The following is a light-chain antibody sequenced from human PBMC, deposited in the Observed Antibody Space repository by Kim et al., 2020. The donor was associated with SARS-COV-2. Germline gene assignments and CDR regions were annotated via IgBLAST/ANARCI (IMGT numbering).Light chain of an antibody. CDR1: QDIGSY. CDR2: DVS. CDR3: QQYENFPYT. J-gene: IGKJ2*01. Sequence: SASVGDRVTITCHASQDIGSYLNWYQQTPGKAPKLLIFDVSRLQTGAPSRFSGSGSGTAYTLSISNLQPEDAGTYYCQQYENFPYTFGLGTKLEI. V-gene: IGKV1-33*01.